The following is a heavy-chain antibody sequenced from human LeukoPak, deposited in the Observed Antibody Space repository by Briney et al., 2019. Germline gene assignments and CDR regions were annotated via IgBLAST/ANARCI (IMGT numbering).Heavy chain of an antibody. J-gene: IGHJ5*02. CDR1: GFTFDDYA. Sequence: GGSLRLSCAASGFTFDDYAMHWVRQAPGKGLEWVSGISWNSGSIGYADSVKGRFTISRDNAKNSLYLQMNSLRAEDTAVYYCARGRNWNVGSNWFDPWGQGTLVTVSS. CDR3: ARGRNWNVGSNWFDP. CDR2: ISWNSGSI. D-gene: IGHD1-20*01. V-gene: IGHV3-9*01.